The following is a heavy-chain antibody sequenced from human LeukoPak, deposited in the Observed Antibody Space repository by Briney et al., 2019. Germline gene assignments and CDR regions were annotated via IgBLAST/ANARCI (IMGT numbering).Heavy chain of an antibody. D-gene: IGHD6-19*01. CDR3: ARRVRYSSGWYSGMDV. CDR2: IYYSGST. CDR1: GGPISSSSYY. V-gene: IGHV4-39*01. Sequence: NPSETLSLTCTVSGGPISSSSYYWGWIRQPPGKGLEWIGSIYYSGSTYYNPSLKSRVTISVDTSKNQFSLKLSSVTAADTAVYYCARRVRYSSGWYSGMDVWGQGTTVTVSS. J-gene: IGHJ6*02.